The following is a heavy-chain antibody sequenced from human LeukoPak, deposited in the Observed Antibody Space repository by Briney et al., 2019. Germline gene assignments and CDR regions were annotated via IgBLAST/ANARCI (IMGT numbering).Heavy chain of an antibody. Sequence: SETLSLTCTVSGGSISSYYWSWIRQPPGKGLEWIGYIYYSGSTNYNPSLKSRVTISVDTSKNQFSLKLSSVTAADTAVYYCARSSSGSYFDYYYYGMDVWGQETTVTVSS. V-gene: IGHV4-59*01. CDR1: GGSISSYY. D-gene: IGHD1-26*01. J-gene: IGHJ6*02. CDR2: IYYSGST. CDR3: ARSSSGSYFDYYYYGMDV.